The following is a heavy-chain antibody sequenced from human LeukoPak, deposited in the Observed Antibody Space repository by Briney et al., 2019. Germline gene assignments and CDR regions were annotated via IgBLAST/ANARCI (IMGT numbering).Heavy chain of an antibody. J-gene: IGHJ4*02. CDR1: GFTFTKYY. CDR2: ITEDGSDQ. Sequence: GGSLRLSCAASGFTFTKYYMTWIRQAPGKGLEWVAAITEDGSDQYYVDSVRGRFTISRDNAQNSLYLQMNSLKVEDTALYFCAKGHSAFWGQGILVTVSS. V-gene: IGHV3-7*01. D-gene: IGHD2-15*01. CDR3: AKGHSAF.